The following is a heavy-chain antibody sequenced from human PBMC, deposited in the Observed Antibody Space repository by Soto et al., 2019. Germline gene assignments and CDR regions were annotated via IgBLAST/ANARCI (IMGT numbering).Heavy chain of an antibody. D-gene: IGHD1-26*01. CDR3: ASGGRYSGSYSNPPDDY. CDR2: IIPTFGTA. V-gene: IGHV1-69*12. Sequence: QVQLVQSGAEVKKPGSSVKVSCKASGGTFSSYAISWVRQAPGQGLEWMGGIIPTFGTANYAQKFQGRVTITADESTSTAYMELSSLRSEDTAVYYCASGGRYSGSYSNPPDDYWGQGTLVTVSS. J-gene: IGHJ4*02. CDR1: GGTFSSYA.